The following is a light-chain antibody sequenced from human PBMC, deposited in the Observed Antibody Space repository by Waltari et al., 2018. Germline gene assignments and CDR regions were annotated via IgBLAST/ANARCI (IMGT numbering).Light chain of an antibody. CDR1: QSVSSNY. V-gene: IGKV3-20*01. CDR3: QQYGRSWNT. Sequence: EIVLTQSPGTLSLSPGERATLSCRASQSVSSNYLAWYQQRPGQAPRLLNHGSSSRATGIPDRFSGSGSGTDFTLTISRLEPEDFAVYYCQQYGRSWNTFGQGTKLEIK. CDR2: GSS. J-gene: IGKJ2*01.